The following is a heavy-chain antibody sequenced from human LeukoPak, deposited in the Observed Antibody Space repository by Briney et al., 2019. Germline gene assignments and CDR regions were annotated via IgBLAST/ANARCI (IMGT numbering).Heavy chain of an antibody. CDR2: VSWNSGSI. CDR3: AKDIGGELLYQFDY. V-gene: IGHV3-9*01. CDR1: GFTFDDYA. Sequence: GGSLRLSCAASGFTFDDYAMHWVRQAPGKGLEWVSGVSWNSGSIGYADSVKGRFTISRDNAKNSLYLQMNSLRAEDTALYYCAKDIGGELLYQFDYWGQGTLVTVSS. D-gene: IGHD1-26*01. J-gene: IGHJ4*02.